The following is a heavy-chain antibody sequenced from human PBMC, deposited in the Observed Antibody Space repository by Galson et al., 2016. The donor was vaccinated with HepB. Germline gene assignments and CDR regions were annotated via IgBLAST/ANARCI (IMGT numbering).Heavy chain of an antibody. D-gene: IGHD2-21*02. CDR3: ARLGDGHNY. CDR2: IFHSEST. J-gene: IGHJ4*02. CDR1: GGSISSSNS. Sequence: LSLTCAVSGGSISSSNSWSWVRQPPGKGLEWIGEIFHSESTNYNPSLKSRVTISVDKSNSQFSLKLSSVTAADTAVYYCARLGDGHNYWGQGTLVTVSS. V-gene: IGHV4-4*02.